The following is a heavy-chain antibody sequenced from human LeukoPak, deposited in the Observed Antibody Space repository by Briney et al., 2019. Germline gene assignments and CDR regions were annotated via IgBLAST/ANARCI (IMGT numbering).Heavy chain of an antibody. CDR2: ISGSGAST. J-gene: IGHJ4*02. CDR3: AKDRYGDYSFDS. D-gene: IGHD4-17*01. Sequence: PGGSLRLSCAVSGFTFSSCAMNWVRQAPGKGLEWVSSISGSGASTYNADSVKGRFTISRDNSKNTLYLQMNSLRAEDTAIYYCAKDRYGDYSFDSWGQGTLVTVSS. CDR1: GFTFSSCA. V-gene: IGHV3-23*01.